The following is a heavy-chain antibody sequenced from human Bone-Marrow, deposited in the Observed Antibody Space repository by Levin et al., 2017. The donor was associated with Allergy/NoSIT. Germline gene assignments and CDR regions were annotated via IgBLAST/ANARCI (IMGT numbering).Heavy chain of an antibody. CDR1: GFPFDDYT. CDR2: ITWDGGST. Sequence: ASVKVSCAASGFPFDDYTMHWVRQVPGKGLEWVSLITWDGGSTLYADSVKGRFTISRDNSKKSLFLKMSSLTTEDTALYYCAKDMFDRCGDSCYSPFDSWGQGTLVMVSS. J-gene: IGHJ4*02. CDR3: AKDMFDRCGDSCYSPFDS. D-gene: IGHD2-15*01. V-gene: IGHV3-43*01.